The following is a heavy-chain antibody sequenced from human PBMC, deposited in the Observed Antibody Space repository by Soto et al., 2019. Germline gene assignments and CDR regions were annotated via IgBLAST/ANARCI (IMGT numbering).Heavy chain of an antibody. CDR2: ISYDGSNK. D-gene: IGHD5-12*01. CDR1: GFTFSSYG. CDR3: AKGLYGGYVDHFDY. J-gene: IGHJ4*02. Sequence: GGSLRLSCAASGFTFSSYGMHWVRQAPGKGLEWVAVISYDGSNKYYADSVKGRFTISRDNSKNTLYLQMNSLRAEDTAVYYCAKGLYGGYVDHFDYWGQVPLVTVSS. V-gene: IGHV3-30*18.